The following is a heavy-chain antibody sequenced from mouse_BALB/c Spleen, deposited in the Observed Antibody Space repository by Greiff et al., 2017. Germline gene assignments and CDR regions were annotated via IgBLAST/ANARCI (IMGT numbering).Heavy chain of an antibody. Sequence: EVQLVESGPGLVKPSQSLSLTCTVTGYSITSDYAWNWIRQFPGNKLEWMGYISYSGSTSYNPSLKSRISITRDTSKNQFFLQLNSVTTEDTATYYCARRASGRGYAMDYWGQGTSVTVSS. CDR2: ISYSGST. J-gene: IGHJ4*01. CDR1: GYSITSDYA. D-gene: IGHD3-3*01. CDR3: ARRASGRGYAMDY. V-gene: IGHV3-2*02.